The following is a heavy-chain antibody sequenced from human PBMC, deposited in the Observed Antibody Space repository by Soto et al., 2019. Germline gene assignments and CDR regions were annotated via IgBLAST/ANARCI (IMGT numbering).Heavy chain of an antibody. CDR1: GGSISSGGYY. CDR3: ASLYCSSTSCPNWFDP. J-gene: IGHJ5*02. D-gene: IGHD2-2*01. CDR2: IYYSGST. Sequence: QVQLQESGPGLVKPSQTLSLTCTVSGGSISSGGYYWSWIRQHPGKGLEWIGYIYYSGSTYYNPSLKSRVTRAVDTSKNQFSLKLSSVTAADTAVYYCASLYCSSTSCPNWFDPWGQGTLVTVSS. V-gene: IGHV4-31*03.